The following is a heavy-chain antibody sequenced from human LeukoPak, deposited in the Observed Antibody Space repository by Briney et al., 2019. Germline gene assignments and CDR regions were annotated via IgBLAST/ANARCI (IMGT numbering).Heavy chain of an antibody. CDR1: GDSVSSNSAA. CDR3: ARDGGEQWLVGNHDAFDI. J-gene: IGHJ3*02. CDR2: TYYRSKWYN. D-gene: IGHD6-19*01. V-gene: IGHV6-1*01. Sequence: SQTLSLTCAISGDSVSSNSAAWNWIRQSPSRGLEWLGRTYYRSKWYNDYVVSVKSRITINPDTSKNQFSLQLNSVTPEDTAVYYCARDGGEQWLVGNHDAFDIWGQGTMVTVSS.